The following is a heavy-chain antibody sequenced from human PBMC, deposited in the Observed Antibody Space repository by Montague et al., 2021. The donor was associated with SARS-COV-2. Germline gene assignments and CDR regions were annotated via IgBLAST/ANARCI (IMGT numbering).Heavy chain of an antibody. Sequence: SLRLSCAASGFTFSSYAMHLFRQAPGKGLEWVAVISYDGSNKYYADSVKGRFTISRDNSKNTLYLQMNSLRAEDTAVYYCARDVGGYFDYWGQGTLVTVSS. V-gene: IGHV3-30*04. CDR1: GFTFSSYA. J-gene: IGHJ4*02. CDR2: ISYDGSNK. D-gene: IGHD4-23*01. CDR3: ARDVGGYFDY.